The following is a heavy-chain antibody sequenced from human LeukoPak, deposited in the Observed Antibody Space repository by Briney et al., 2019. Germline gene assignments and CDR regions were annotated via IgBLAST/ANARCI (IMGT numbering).Heavy chain of an antibody. CDR3: ARTMSFSTQYYFDY. D-gene: IGHD3-22*01. CDR2: IYISGNT. J-gene: IGHJ4*02. V-gene: IGHV4-4*07. Sequence: PSETLSLTCNVSGVSIRRYYWSWIRQAAGGGLEWIGRIYISGNTNYNPSLKSRVTMSLDTSKNQFSLNLNSVTAADTAVYYCARTMSFSTQYYFDYWGQGTLVTVSS. CDR1: GVSIRRYY.